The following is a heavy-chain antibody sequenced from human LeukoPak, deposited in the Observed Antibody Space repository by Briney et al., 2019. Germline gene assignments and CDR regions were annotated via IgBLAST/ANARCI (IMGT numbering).Heavy chain of an antibody. V-gene: IGHV4-4*07. J-gene: IGHJ6*02. Sequence: SETLSLTCTVSGGSISSYYWSWIRQPAGKGLEWIGRIHTSGSPNYNPSLKSRVTISVDTSKNQFSLKLSSVTAADTAVYYCARSYCSGGSCYYYYYGMDVWGQGTTVTVSS. D-gene: IGHD2-15*01. CDR1: GGSISSYY. CDR2: IHTSGSP. CDR3: ARSYCSGGSCYYYYYGMDV.